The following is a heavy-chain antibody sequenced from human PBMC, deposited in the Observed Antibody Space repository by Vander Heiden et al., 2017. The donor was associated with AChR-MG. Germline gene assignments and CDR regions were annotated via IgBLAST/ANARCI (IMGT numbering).Heavy chain of an antibody. CDR2: IKSKTDGGTT. CDR3: TTRMTICGVVRRWFDP. Sequence: EVQLVESGGGLVKPGGSLRLSCAASDFTFSNAWMSWVRQAPGKGLEWVGRIKSKTDGGTTDYAAPVKGRFTISRDDSKNTLYLQLNSLKTEDTAVYYCTTRMTICGVVRRWFDPWGQGTLVTVSS. CDR1: DFTFSNAW. D-gene: IGHD3-3*01. J-gene: IGHJ5*02. V-gene: IGHV3-15*01.